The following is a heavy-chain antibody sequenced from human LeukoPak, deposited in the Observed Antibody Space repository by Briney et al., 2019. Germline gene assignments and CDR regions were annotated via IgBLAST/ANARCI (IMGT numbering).Heavy chain of an antibody. J-gene: IGHJ3*02. V-gene: IGHV1-18*01. Sequence: ASVKVSCKASGYTFTSYGISWVRQAPGQGLERMGWISAYNGNTNYAQKLQGRVTMTTDTSTSTAYMELRSLRSDDTAVYYCARSLKVVVPAAPFDAFDIWGQGTMVTVSS. CDR2: ISAYNGNT. D-gene: IGHD2-2*01. CDR3: ARSLKVVVPAAPFDAFDI. CDR1: GYTFTSYG.